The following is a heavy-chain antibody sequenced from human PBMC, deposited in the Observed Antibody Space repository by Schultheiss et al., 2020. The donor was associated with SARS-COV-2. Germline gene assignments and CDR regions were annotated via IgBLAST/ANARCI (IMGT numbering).Heavy chain of an antibody. CDR2: IRNKAKSYTT. Sequence: GGSLRLSCAASGFTFSDHFFDWVRQAPGKGLEWIGRIRNKAKSYTTEYAASVGGRFTISRDESQNSLYLQMNSLKTEDTAIYYCAGKSKDKVEFEYWGQGTLVTVSS. CDR3: AGKSKDKVEFEY. CDR1: GFTFSDHF. J-gene: IGHJ4*02. V-gene: IGHV3-72*01.